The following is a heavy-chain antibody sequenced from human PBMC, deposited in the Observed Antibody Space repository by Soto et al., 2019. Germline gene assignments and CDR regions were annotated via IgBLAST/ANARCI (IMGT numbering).Heavy chain of an antibody. Sequence: SETLSLTCTVSGGSISSGNYFWARIRQPPGKGLEWIGTISYNGSTYFNPFLKSRVTISVDTSKNQFSLKLRSVTAADAAVYYCASLYYYDSSGYLSWFDPWGQGTLVTVSS. D-gene: IGHD3-22*01. CDR2: ISYNGST. V-gene: IGHV4-39*07. CDR1: GGSISSGNYF. J-gene: IGHJ5*02. CDR3: ASLYYYDSSGYLSWFDP.